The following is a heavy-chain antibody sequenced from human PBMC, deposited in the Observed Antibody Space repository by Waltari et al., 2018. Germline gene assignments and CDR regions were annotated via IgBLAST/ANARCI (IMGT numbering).Heavy chain of an antibody. Sequence: GRSLRLSCAASGFTFSSYGMHWVRQAPGKGLEWVAVISYDGSNKYYADSVKGRFTISRDNSKNTLYLQMNSLRAEDTAVYYCAKEGWVTLLVPAAWGQGTLVTVSS. CDR2: ISYDGSNK. V-gene: IGHV3-30*18. CDR3: AKEGWVTLLVPAA. J-gene: IGHJ5*02. CDR1: GFTFSSYG. D-gene: IGHD2-2*01.